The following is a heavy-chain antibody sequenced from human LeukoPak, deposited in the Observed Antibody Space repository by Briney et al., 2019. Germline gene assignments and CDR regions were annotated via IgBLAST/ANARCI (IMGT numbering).Heavy chain of an antibody. Sequence: SETLSLTCAVYGGSFSGYYWSWIRQPPGKGLEWIGEINHSGSTNYNPSLKSRVTISVDTSKNQFSLKLSSVAAADTAVYYCARRGFDPWGQGSLVTVSS. CDR1: GGSFSGYY. CDR3: ARRGFDP. CDR2: INHSGST. J-gene: IGHJ5*02. V-gene: IGHV4-34*01.